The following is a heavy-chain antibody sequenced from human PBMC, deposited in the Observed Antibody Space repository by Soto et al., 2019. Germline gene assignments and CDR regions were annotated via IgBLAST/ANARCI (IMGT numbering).Heavy chain of an antibody. CDR1: GFTFSSYA. D-gene: IGHD3-3*01. J-gene: IGHJ5*02. Sequence: PGGSLRLSCAASGFTFSSYAMHWVREAPGKGLEWVAVISYDGSNKYYADSVKGRFTISRDNSKNTLYLQMNSLRAEDTAVYYCPSVGIDFWSGYEYPNWLDPWGQGTLVTVSS. CDR2: ISYDGSNK. V-gene: IGHV3-30-3*01. CDR3: PSVGIDFWSGYEYPNWLDP.